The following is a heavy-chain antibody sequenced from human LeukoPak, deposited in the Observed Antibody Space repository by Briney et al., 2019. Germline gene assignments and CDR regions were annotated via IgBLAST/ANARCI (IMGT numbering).Heavy chain of an antibody. CDR1: GYSISSGYY. V-gene: IGHV4-38-2*01. CDR3: ARRRGSYYFDY. D-gene: IGHD1-26*01. CDR2: IYHSGST. Sequence: SETLSLTCAVSGYSISSGYYWGWIRQPPGKGLEWIGSIYHSGSTYYNPSLKSRATISVDTSKNQFSLNLSSVTAADTAVYYCARRRGSYYFDYWGQGTLVTVSS. J-gene: IGHJ4*02.